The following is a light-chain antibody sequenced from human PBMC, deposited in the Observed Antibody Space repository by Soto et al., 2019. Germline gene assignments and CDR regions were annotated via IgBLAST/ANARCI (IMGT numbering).Light chain of an antibody. CDR1: QSINSE. CDR3: KQGHNWPPT. J-gene: IGKJ2*01. V-gene: IGKV3-15*01. Sequence: EIVMTQSPATLSLSPGERAALSCRASQSINSELAWYQQKPGQPPRLLIYGASTRATGVPARFTGSESGSESTLTISGLQSEDFAVYYCKQGHNWPPTCGRGPRLEI. CDR2: GAS.